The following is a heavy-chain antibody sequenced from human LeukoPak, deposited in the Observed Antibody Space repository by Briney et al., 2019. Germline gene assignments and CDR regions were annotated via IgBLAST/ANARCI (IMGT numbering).Heavy chain of an antibody. J-gene: IGHJ4*02. CDR2: ISSDGSTT. V-gene: IGHV3-74*01. Sequence: GGSLRLPCAASGFTFRYYWMHWVRQAPGKGLVWVSRISSDGSTTDYLDSVKGRFTISRDNAKNTLFLQMDSLRAEDTAVYYCARDLFTVTTSRDYWGQGTLVTVSS. D-gene: IGHD4-11*01. CDR1: GFTFRYYW. CDR3: ARDLFTVTTSRDY.